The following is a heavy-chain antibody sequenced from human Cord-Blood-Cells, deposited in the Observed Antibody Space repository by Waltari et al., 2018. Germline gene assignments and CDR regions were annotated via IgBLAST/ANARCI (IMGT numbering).Heavy chain of an antibody. CDR1: GGSISSRIYY. V-gene: IGHV4-39*01. Sequence: QLPLQESGPGLVTPSETLSITCTVSGGSISSRIYYWGWFRQPPGKGLEWSGSIYYSGSTYYNPSLKSRVTISVDTSKNQFSLKLSSVTAADTAVYYCAESATVVTPYYFDYWGQGTLVTVSS. CDR3: AESATVVTPYYFDY. J-gene: IGHJ4*02. CDR2: IYYSGST. D-gene: IGHD4-17*01.